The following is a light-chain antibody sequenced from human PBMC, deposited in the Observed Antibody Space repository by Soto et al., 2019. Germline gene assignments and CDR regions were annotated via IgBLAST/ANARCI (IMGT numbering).Light chain of an antibody. V-gene: IGKV1-5*03. CDR3: QQYGSSWT. CDR1: QGVSSW. Sequence: DIQMTQSPSTLSASVGDRVTITCRASQGVSSWVAWYQQKPWNAQNLLVYQASILENGVSSRFSGSGSGTDFTFTISSLQPGDVASYSCQQYGSSWTFGQGTKVEI. CDR2: QAS. J-gene: IGKJ1*01.